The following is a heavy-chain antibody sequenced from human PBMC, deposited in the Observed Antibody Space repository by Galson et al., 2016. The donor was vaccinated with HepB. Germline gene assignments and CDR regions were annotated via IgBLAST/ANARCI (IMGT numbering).Heavy chain of an antibody. D-gene: IGHD2-2*01. CDR3: ARDSDIVELPAPLDV. CDR1: GGTFSSYG. CDR2: IIPILGTP. V-gene: IGHV1-69*13. J-gene: IGHJ6*02. Sequence: SVKVSCKASGGTFSSYGINWVRQAPGQGLEWMGGIIPILGTPNNAQKFQGRVTITAEESTSTAYMELSSLRSEDTAVYYCARDSDIVELPAPLDVWGQGTTVTVSS.